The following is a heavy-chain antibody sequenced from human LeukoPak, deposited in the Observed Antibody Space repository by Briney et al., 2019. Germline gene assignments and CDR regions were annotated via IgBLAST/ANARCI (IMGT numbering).Heavy chain of an antibody. J-gene: IGHJ4*02. CDR1: RFTFSTYA. CDR3: AKGGRGKEVFDS. Sequence: PGGSLRLSCAASRFTFSTYAMSWVRQATGKGLQWLSRINGGGRGTYYADSLQGRFTISRDNSNNTLYLHMYSLRAEDTATYYCAKGGRGKEVFDSWGQGTVVTVSS. D-gene: IGHD1-26*01. V-gene: IGHV3-23*01. CDR2: INGGGRGT.